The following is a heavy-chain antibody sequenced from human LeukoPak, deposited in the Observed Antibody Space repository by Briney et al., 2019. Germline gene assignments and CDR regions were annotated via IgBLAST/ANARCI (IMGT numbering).Heavy chain of an antibody. CDR3: ARGDGRDGYKGRLEY. V-gene: IGHV4-34*01. CDR2: INHSGST. Sequence: NHSQRLSLTCAVYGGSFSGYYWSWIRQPPGKGLEWIGKINHSGSTYCNPSLKSRVTISVDTSKNQFSLKLSSVTAADTAVYYCARGDGRDGYKGRLEYWGQGNLVTVSS. D-gene: IGHD5-24*01. J-gene: IGHJ4*02. CDR1: GGSFSGYY.